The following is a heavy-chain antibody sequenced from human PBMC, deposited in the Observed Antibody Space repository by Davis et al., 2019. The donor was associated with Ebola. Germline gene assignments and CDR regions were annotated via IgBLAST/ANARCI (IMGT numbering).Heavy chain of an antibody. CDR1: GGSFSGYY. V-gene: IGHV4-34*01. CDR3: ARGVGAYYYMDV. J-gene: IGHJ6*03. Sequence: MPSETLSLTCAVYGGSFSGYYWSWIRQPPGKGLEWIGEITHSGSTNYNPSLKSRVTISIDTSKNQFSLRLSSVTAADTAVYYCARGVGAYYYMDVWGKGTTVTVSS. CDR2: ITHSGST.